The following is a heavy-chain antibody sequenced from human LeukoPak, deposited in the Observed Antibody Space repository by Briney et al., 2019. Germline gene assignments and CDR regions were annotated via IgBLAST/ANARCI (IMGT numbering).Heavy chain of an antibody. CDR2: INSDGSST. CDR1: GFTFSSYW. D-gene: IGHD3-10*01. Sequence: GGSLRLSCAASGFTFSSYWMHWVRQAPGKGLVWVSRINSDGSSTSYADSVKGRFTISRDNAKNSLYLHMNSLRAGDTAVYYCARVSGSGRRRYFDYWGQGTLVTVSS. J-gene: IGHJ4*02. V-gene: IGHV3-74*01. CDR3: ARVSGSGRRRYFDY.